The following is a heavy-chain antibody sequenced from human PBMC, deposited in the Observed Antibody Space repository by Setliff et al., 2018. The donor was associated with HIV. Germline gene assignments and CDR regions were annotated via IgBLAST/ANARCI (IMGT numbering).Heavy chain of an antibody. V-gene: IGHV3-30*04. CDR2: ISSDGSND. CDR3: AKSSLIVVVGTDYFDS. Sequence: GESLKISCAASGFTFGNFAMHWVRQAPGKGLEWVAVISSDGSNDYYVDSVRGRFTISRDNDRNTLNLRMDRLRADDTAVYYCAKSSLIVVVGTDYFDSWGQGTLVTVS. D-gene: IGHD3-22*01. CDR1: GFTFGNFA. J-gene: IGHJ4*02.